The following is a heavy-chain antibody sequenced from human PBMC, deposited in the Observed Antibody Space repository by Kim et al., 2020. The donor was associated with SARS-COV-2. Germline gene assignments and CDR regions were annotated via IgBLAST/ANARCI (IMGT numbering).Heavy chain of an antibody. V-gene: IGHV3-30*04. J-gene: IGHJ6*02. CDR3: ARVSGEMVRGVIIAYYYGMDV. Sequence: GRSLRLSCAASGFTFSSYAMHWVRQAPGKGLEWVAVISYDGSNKYYADSVKGRFTISRDNSKNTLYLQMNSLRAEDTAVYYCARVSGEMVRGVIIAYYYGMDVWGQGTTVTVSS. CDR1: GFTFSSYA. CDR2: ISYDGSNK. D-gene: IGHD3-10*01.